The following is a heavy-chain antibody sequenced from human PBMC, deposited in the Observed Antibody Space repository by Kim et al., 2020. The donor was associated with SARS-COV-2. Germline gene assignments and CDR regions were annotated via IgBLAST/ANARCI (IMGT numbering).Heavy chain of an antibody. CDR3: ARPRAARVWFDP. D-gene: IGHD6-6*01. V-gene: IGHV1-69*13. Sequence: SVKVSCKASGGTFSSYAISWVRQAPGQGLEWMGGIIPIFGTANYAQKFQGRVTITADESTSTAYMELSSLRSEDTAVYYCARPRAARVWFDPWGQGTLVTVSS. CDR1: GGTFSSYA. CDR2: IIPIFGTA. J-gene: IGHJ5*02.